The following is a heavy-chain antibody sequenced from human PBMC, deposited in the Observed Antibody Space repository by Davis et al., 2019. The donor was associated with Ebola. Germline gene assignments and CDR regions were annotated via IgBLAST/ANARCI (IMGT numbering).Heavy chain of an antibody. J-gene: IGHJ4*02. D-gene: IGHD3-10*01. V-gene: IGHV3-30*04. Sequence: PGGSLRLSCAASGFTFSSYAMSWVRQAPGKGLEWVAVISYDGSNKYYADSVKGRFTISRDNSKNTLYLQMNSLRAEDTAVYYCASASMVRGVRADYWGQGTLVTVSS. CDR1: GFTFSSYA. CDR3: ASASMVRGVRADY. CDR2: ISYDGSNK.